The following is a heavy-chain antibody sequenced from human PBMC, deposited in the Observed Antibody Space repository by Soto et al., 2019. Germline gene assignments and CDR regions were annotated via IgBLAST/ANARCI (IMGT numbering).Heavy chain of an antibody. CDR3: ARTGLYSSSWGPDY. D-gene: IGHD6-13*01. J-gene: IGHJ4*02. CDR2: IYWDDDK. CDR1: GFSLSTSGVG. V-gene: IGHV2-5*02. Sequence: QITLKESGPTLVKPTQTLTLTCTFSGFSLSTSGVGVGWIRQPPGKALEWLALIYWDDDKRYSPSLKSRLTIPKDTSKNQVVLTMTNMDPVDTATYYCARTGLYSSSWGPDYWGQGALVTVSS.